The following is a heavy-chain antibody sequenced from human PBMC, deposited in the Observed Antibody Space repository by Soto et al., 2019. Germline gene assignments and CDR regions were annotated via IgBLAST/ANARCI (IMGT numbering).Heavy chain of an antibody. V-gene: IGHV3-9*01. CDR2: ISWNSGSI. J-gene: IGHJ6*02. CDR1: GFTFDDYA. Sequence: PGGSLRLSCAASGFTFDDYAMHWVRQAPGKGLEWVSGISWNSGSIGYADSVKGRFTISRDNAKNSLYLQMNSLRAEDTALYYCAKDRSASSSWYGGMDVWGQGTTVTVSS. CDR3: AKDRSASSSWYGGMDV. D-gene: IGHD6-13*01.